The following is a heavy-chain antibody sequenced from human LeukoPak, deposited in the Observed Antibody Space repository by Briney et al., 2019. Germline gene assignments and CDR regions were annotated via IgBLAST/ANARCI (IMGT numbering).Heavy chain of an antibody. Sequence: GASVKVSCKASGGTFSSYAISWVRQAPGQGLEWMGWISAYNGNTNYAQKLQGRVTMTTDTSTSTAYMELRSLRSDDTAVYYCARDSFVVGATFHYYGMDVWGQGTTVTVSS. V-gene: IGHV1-18*01. CDR3: ARDSFVVGATFHYYGMDV. D-gene: IGHD1-26*01. J-gene: IGHJ6*02. CDR1: GGTFSSYA. CDR2: ISAYNGNT.